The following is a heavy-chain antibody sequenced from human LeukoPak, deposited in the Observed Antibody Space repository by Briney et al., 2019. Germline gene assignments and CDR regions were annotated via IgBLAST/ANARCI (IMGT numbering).Heavy chain of an antibody. Sequence: ASVKVSCKASGGTFSSYAVSWVRQAPGQGLEWMGGIIPIFGTANYAQKFQGRVTMTRDTSTSTVYMELSSLRSEDTAVYYCARERNDFWSGYCDYWGQGTLVTVSS. CDR3: ARERNDFWSGYCDY. CDR1: GGTFSSYA. D-gene: IGHD3-3*01. V-gene: IGHV1-69*05. CDR2: IIPIFGTA. J-gene: IGHJ4*02.